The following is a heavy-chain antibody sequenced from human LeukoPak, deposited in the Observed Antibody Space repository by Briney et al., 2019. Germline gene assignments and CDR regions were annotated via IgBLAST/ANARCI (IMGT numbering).Heavy chain of an antibody. CDR1: GYTFTGYY. V-gene: IGHV1-2*02. Sequence: ASVKVSCKASGYTFTGYYMHWVRQAPGQGLEGMGWINPNSGGTNYAQKFQGRVTMTRDTSISTAYMELSRLRSDDTAVYYCARGNAVAGKFDYWGQGTLVTVSS. J-gene: IGHJ4*02. CDR3: ARGNAVAGKFDY. CDR2: INPNSGGT. D-gene: IGHD6-19*01.